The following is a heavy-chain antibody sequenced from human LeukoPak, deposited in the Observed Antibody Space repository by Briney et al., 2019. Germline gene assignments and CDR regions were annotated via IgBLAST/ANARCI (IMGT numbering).Heavy chain of an antibody. Sequence: GGSLRLSCAASGFTFRNYAMHWVRLVPGKGLEDVSVINSLGDNTYYVNAVKGRFTISGDNSKNTVYLQMGCLRDEDMGVYYCARDLRGEPTPGHYGLDVWGQGTTVTVSS. V-gene: IGHV3-64*01. D-gene: IGHD3-10*01. CDR2: INSLGDNT. J-gene: IGHJ6*02. CDR3: ARDLRGEPTPGHYGLDV. CDR1: GFTFRNYA.